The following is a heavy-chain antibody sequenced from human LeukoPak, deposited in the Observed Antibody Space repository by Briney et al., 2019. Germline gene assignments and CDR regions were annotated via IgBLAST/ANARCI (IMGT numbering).Heavy chain of an antibody. D-gene: IGHD5-24*01. CDR3: ASSIDGHFDH. CDR1: GFTFSSYW. CDR2: INSDGSST. J-gene: IGHJ4*02. Sequence: GGSLRLSCAASGFTFSSYWMHWVRQAPGKGLVWVSRINSDGSSTNYADSVKGRFTISRDNAKNTLYLQMNSLRAEDTAVFYCASSIDGHFDHWGQGTLGTVSS. V-gene: IGHV3-74*01.